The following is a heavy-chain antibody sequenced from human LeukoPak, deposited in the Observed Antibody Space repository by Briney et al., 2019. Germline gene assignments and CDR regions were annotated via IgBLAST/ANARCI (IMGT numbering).Heavy chain of an antibody. Sequence: GGSLRLSCAASGFTFSDYCMNWIRQAPGKGLEWVSYISSRGSTIYYADSVKGRFTISRGNAKNSLYLQMNSLRAEDTAVYYCARDLWFVEFNDYWGQGTLVTVSS. V-gene: IGHV3-11*01. CDR1: GFTFSDYC. CDR2: ISSRGSTI. CDR3: ARDLWFVEFNDY. J-gene: IGHJ4*02. D-gene: IGHD3-10*01.